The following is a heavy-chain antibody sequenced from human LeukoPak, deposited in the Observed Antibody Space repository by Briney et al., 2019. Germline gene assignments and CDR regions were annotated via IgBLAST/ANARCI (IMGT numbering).Heavy chain of an antibody. D-gene: IGHD3-22*01. V-gene: IGHV3-23*01. CDR3: AKDSSVFHYDSRNLDY. J-gene: IGHJ4*02. CDR1: VFTFSYYA. CDR2: ITGSGDST. Sequence: PGGSLRLSCRASVFTFSYYAMTWVRQAPGKGLEWVSTITGSGDSTYYADSVKGRFTISRDNSKKPLYLQMNSLRAEDTAVFYCAKDSSVFHYDSRNLDYWGQGTLVTVSS.